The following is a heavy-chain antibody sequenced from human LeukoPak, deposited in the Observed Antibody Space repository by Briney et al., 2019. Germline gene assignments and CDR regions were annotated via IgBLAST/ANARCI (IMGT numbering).Heavy chain of an antibody. CDR1: GYTFTGYY. V-gene: IGHV1-2*06. CDR2: INPNGGGT. J-gene: IGHJ4*02. D-gene: IGHD3-3*01. Sequence: GASVKVSCKASGYTFTGYYMHWVRQAPGQGLEWMGRINPNGGGTNFAQKFQGRVTMTSDTSISTAYMELSRLRSDDAAVYYCARERKITIFGEACDYWGQGTLVTVSS. CDR3: ARERKITIFGEACDY.